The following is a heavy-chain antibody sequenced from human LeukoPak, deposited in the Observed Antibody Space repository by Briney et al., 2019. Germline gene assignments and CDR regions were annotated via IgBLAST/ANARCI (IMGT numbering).Heavy chain of an antibody. CDR2: INHSGST. Sequence: SETLSLTCAVYGGSFSGYYWSWIRQPPGKGLEWIGEINHSGSTNYNPSLKSRVTISVDTSKSQFSLKLSSVIAADTAVYYCARKIVGATPFDIWGQGTMVTVSS. V-gene: IGHV4-34*01. CDR1: GGSFSGYY. D-gene: IGHD1-26*01. J-gene: IGHJ3*02. CDR3: ARKIVGATPFDI.